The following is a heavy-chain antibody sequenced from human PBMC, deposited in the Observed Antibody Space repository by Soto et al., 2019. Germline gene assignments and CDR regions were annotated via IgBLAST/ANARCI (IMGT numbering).Heavy chain of an antibody. J-gene: IGHJ4*02. CDR1: GFSLSTSGVG. V-gene: IGHV2-5*01. CDR3: AHRRSGYSPKTDYFDY. CDR2: IYWIGDK. D-gene: IGHD5-18*01. Sequence: QITLKESGPTLVKPTQTLTLTCTFSGFSLSTSGVGVGWIRQPPGKALDWLALIYWIGDKCYSPSLKSRLTLTKDTSKNQVVLTMTNMDPVDTATYYCAHRRSGYSPKTDYFDYWGQGTLVTVSS.